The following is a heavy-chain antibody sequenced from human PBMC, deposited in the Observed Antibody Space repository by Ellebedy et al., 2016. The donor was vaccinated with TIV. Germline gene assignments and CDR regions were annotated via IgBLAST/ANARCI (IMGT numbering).Heavy chain of an antibody. V-gene: IGHV3-49*02. CDR3: ARSGRMDV. Sequence: GESLKISCAASGFTFSFYSMSWVRQAPGKGLEWVGFFRGIPYGGTTEYAASVKGRFTISRDDSKGIAYLQMNSLKTEDTAVYYCARSGRMDVWGQGTTVAVSS. CDR2: FRGIPYGGTT. CDR1: GFTFSFYS. D-gene: IGHD6-25*01. J-gene: IGHJ6*02.